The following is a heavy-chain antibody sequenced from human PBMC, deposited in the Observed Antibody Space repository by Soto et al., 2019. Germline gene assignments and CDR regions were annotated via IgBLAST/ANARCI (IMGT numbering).Heavy chain of an antibody. V-gene: IGHV3-30*18. CDR3: AKNRIGGAAYYYYGMDV. D-gene: IGHD6-13*01. J-gene: IGHJ6*02. CDR1: GFTFSSYG. CDR2: ISYDGSNK. Sequence: QVQLVESGGGVVQTGRALRLSCAASGFTFSSYGMHWVRQAPGKGLEWVAVISYDGSNKYYADSVKGRFTISRDNSKNTLYLQMNSLRAEDTAVYYCAKNRIGGAAYYYYGMDVWGQGTTVTVSS.